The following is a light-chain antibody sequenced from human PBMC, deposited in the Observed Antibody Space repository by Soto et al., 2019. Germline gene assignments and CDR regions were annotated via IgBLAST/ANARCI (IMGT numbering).Light chain of an antibody. CDR1: QSVSSS. V-gene: IGKV3-11*01. J-gene: IGKJ4*01. CDR2: GAS. Sequence: EIVLTQSPATLSLSPGERATLSCRASQSVSSSLAWYQQKPGQAPRLLIYGASSGAAGIPARFSGTGSGTDFTLTISSLEPDDFAVYYCQQRYNWPLTFGGGTKVDIK. CDR3: QQRYNWPLT.